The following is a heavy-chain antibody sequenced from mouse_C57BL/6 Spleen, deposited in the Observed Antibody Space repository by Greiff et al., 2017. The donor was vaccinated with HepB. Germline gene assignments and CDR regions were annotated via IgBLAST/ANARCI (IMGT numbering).Heavy chain of an antibody. Sequence: VMLVESGPGLVAPSQRLSITCTVSGFSLTSYAISWVRQPPGKGLEWLGVIWTGGGTNYNSALKSRLSISKDNSKSQVFVKMNSLQTDDTARYYCARNSHGNYWYFDVWGTGTTVTVSS. CDR2: IWTGGGT. J-gene: IGHJ1*03. CDR3: ARNSHGNYWYFDV. CDR1: GFSLTSYA. V-gene: IGHV2-9-1*01. D-gene: IGHD2-1*01.